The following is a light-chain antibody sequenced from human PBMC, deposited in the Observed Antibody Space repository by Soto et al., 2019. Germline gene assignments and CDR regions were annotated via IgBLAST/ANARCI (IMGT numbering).Light chain of an antibody. V-gene: IGKV3-20*01. CDR1: QSVSSSY. J-gene: IGKJ1*01. Sequence: EIVLTQSPGTLSLSPGERATLSCRASQSVSSSYLAWYQQKPGQAPRLLIYDASNRATGIPDRFSGSGSGTDFTLTISRLEPGDSAVYYCQQYSSSAKTFGQGTKVEIK. CDR2: DAS. CDR3: QQYSSSAKT.